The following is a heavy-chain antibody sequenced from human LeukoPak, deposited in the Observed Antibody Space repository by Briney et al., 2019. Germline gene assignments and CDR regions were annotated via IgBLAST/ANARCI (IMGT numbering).Heavy chain of an antibody. CDR3: ASLSLGYCSSTSCYTNLYYYYGMDV. CDR2: IYYSGST. D-gene: IGHD2-2*02. V-gene: IGHV4-31*03. J-gene: IGHJ6*02. CDR1: GGSISSGGYY. Sequence: PSQTLSLTCTVSGGSISSGGYYWSWIRQLPGKGLEWIGYIYYSGSTYYNPSLKSRVTISVDTSKNQFSLKLSSVTAADTAVYYCASLSLGYCSSTSCYTNLYYYYGMDVWGQGTTVTVSS.